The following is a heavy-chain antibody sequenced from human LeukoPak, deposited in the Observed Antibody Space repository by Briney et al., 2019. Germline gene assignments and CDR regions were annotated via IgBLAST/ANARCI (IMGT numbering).Heavy chain of an antibody. V-gene: IGHV3-48*04. D-gene: IGHD4/OR15-4a*01. Sequence: PGGSLRLSCAASGFTFSSYSMNWVRQAPGKGLEWVSYISSGSTIYYADSVKGRFTISRDNAKNSLYLQMNSLRAEDTAVYYCARGYGARETGFDYWGQGTLVTVSS. J-gene: IGHJ4*02. CDR3: ARGYGARETGFDY. CDR1: GFTFSSYS. CDR2: ISSGSTI.